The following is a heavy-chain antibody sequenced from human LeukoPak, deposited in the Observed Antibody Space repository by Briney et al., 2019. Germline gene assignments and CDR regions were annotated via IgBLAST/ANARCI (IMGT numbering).Heavy chain of an antibody. CDR2: INPNTGGT. V-gene: IGHV1-2*02. CDR1: GYTFTDYY. J-gene: IGHJ4*02. CDR3: ARDSGFY. D-gene: IGHD3-10*01. Sequence: ASVKVSCKASGYTFTDYYMHWVRQAPGQRLEWMGWINPNTGGTDYAQNFQGRVTMTRDTSISTAYMELSGLRSDDTAVYYCARDSGFYWGQGTLVTVSS.